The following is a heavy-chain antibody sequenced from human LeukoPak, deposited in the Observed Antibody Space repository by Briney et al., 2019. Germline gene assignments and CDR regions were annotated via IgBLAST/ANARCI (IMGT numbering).Heavy chain of an antibody. D-gene: IGHD3-22*01. V-gene: IGHV4-59*01. CDR3: ARVDDSSGYYPYYFDY. Sequence: PSETLSLTCTVSGGSISSYYWSWIRQPPGKVLEWIGYIYYSGSTNYNPSLKSRVTISVDTSKNQFSLKLSSVTAADTAVYYCARVDDSSGYYPYYFDYWGQGTLVTVSS. CDR1: GGSISSYY. J-gene: IGHJ4*02. CDR2: IYYSGST.